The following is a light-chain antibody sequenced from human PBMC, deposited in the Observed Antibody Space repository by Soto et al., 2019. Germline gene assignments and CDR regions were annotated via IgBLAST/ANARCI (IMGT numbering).Light chain of an antibody. Sequence: DIQMTQSPSSLSASVGDRVTITCQASQDISHYLNWYQQKPVKAPKLLIYDASNLETGVPSRFSGSGSGTDFTFTISSLQPEDIATYYCQQYDNLPPYTFGQGTKLEIK. CDR2: DAS. V-gene: IGKV1-33*01. J-gene: IGKJ2*01. CDR1: QDISHY. CDR3: QQYDNLPPYT.